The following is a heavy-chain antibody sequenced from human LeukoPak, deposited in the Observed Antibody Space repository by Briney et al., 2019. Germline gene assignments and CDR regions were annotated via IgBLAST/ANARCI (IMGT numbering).Heavy chain of an antibody. D-gene: IGHD6-6*01. V-gene: IGHV4-34*01. Sequence: SETLSLTCAVYGGSFSGYYWSWIRQPPGKGLEWIGEINHSGSTNYNPSLKSRVTISVDTSKNQFSLKLRSVTAADTAVYYCARHGSSVGYWVQGTLVTVSS. CDR1: GGSFSGYY. J-gene: IGHJ4*02. CDR2: INHSGST. CDR3: ARHGSSVGY.